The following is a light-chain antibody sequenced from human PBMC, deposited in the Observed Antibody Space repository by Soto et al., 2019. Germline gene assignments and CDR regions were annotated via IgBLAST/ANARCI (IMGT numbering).Light chain of an antibody. CDR2: AAS. J-gene: IGKJ4*01. CDR1: QPISTY. CDR3: QQTSSTPT. V-gene: IGKV1-39*01. Sequence: DIQMTQSPSSLSASEGDRVIITCRASQPISTYLNWFQQKPGKAPKLLIYAASSLQTGVSSRFSGSGSGTDFTLTISNLQPEDFATYYCQQTSSTPTFGGGTKVDNK.